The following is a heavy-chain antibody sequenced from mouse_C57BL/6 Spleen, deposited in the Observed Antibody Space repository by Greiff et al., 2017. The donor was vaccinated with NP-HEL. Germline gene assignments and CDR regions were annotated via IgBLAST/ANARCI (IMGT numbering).Heavy chain of an antibody. CDR3: ARRELGYFDV. Sequence: EVKVVESGGDLVKPGGSLKLSCAASGFTFSGYGMSWVRQTPDKRLEWVATISSGGSYTYYPDSVKGRFTISRDNAKYTLYLQMSSLKSEDTAMYYCARRELGYFDVWGTGTTVTVSS. J-gene: IGHJ1*03. CDR1: GFTFSGYG. CDR2: ISSGGSYT. V-gene: IGHV5-6*02. D-gene: IGHD4-1*01.